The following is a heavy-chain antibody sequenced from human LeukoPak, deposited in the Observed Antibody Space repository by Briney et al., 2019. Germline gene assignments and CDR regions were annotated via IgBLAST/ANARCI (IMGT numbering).Heavy chain of an antibody. J-gene: IGHJ4*02. V-gene: IGHV1-8*01. CDR3: ARGPIKLKYSSGGTGRFDY. CDR1: GYTFTSYD. Sequence: ASVKVSRKASGYTFTSYDINWVRQATGQGLEWMGWMNPNSGNTGYAQKFQGRVTMTRNTSISTAYMELSSLRSEDTAVYYCARGPIKLKYSSGGTGRFDYWGQGTLVTVSS. D-gene: IGHD6-19*01. CDR2: MNPNSGNT.